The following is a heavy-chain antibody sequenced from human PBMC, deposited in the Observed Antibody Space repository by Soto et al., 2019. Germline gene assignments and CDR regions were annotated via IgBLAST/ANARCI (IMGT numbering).Heavy chain of an antibody. J-gene: IGHJ6*02. Sequence: GGSLRLSCAASGFTFSSYAMSWVRQAPGKGLEWVSAISGSGGSTYYADSVKGRFTISRDNSKNTLYLQMNSLRAEDTAVYYCARDYINVINYCYYGMDVWGQGTTVTVSS. V-gene: IGHV3-23*01. CDR2: ISGSGGST. D-gene: IGHD3-10*01. CDR1: GFTFSSYA. CDR3: ARDYINVINYCYYGMDV.